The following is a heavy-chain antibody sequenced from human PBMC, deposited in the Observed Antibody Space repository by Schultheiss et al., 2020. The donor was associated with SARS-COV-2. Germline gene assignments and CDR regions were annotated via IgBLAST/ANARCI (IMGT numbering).Heavy chain of an antibody. Sequence: SETLSLTCAVYGGSFSGYYWSWIRQPPGKGLEWIGEVNHSGSTNYNPSLKSRVTISVDTSKNQFSLKLSSVTAADTAVYYCARFDTAMVPFDYWGKGTLVTVSS. CDR1: GGSFSGYY. CDR2: VNHSGST. CDR3: ARFDTAMVPFDY. J-gene: IGHJ4*02. D-gene: IGHD5-18*01. V-gene: IGHV4-34*01.